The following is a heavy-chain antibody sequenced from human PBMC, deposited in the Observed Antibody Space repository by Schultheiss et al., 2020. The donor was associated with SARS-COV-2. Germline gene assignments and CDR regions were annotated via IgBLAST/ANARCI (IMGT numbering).Heavy chain of an antibody. CDR1: GYTFTDHY. J-gene: IGHJ6*02. CDR3: ARETLRYFDHRGGYGMDV. D-gene: IGHD3-9*01. V-gene: IGHV7-4-1*02. Sequence: ASVKVSCKASGYTFTDHYMHWVRQAPGQGLEWMGWINTNTGNPTYAQGFTGRFVFSLDTSVSTAYLQISSLKAEDTAVYYCARETLRYFDHRGGYGMDVWGQGTMVTVSS. CDR2: INTNTGNP.